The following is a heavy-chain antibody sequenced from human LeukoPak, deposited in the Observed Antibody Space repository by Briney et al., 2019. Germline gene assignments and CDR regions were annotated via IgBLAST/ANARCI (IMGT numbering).Heavy chain of an antibody. D-gene: IGHD4-17*01. CDR2: IYYSGST. Sequence: KPSETLSLTCTVSGGSVSSGSYYWSWLRQPPGKGLEWIGYIYYSGSTNYNPSLKSRVTISVDTSKNQFSLKLSSVTAADTAVYYCARGYGDYYFDYWGQGTLVTVSS. J-gene: IGHJ4*02. CDR3: ARGYGDYYFDY. V-gene: IGHV4-61*01. CDR1: GGSVSSGSYY.